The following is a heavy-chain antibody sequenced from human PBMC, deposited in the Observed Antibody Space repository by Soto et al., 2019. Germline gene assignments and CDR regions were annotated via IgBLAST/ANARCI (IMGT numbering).Heavy chain of an antibody. J-gene: IGHJ4*02. Sequence: SLKVSCKASGGTFSSYAISWVRQAPGQGLEWMGGIIPIFGTANYAQKFQGRVTITADEPTSTAYMELSSLRSEDTAVYYCARDRLAYCGGDCYLFDYWGQGTLVTVSS. D-gene: IGHD2-21*02. CDR1: GGTFSSYA. CDR3: ARDRLAYCGGDCYLFDY. CDR2: IIPIFGTA. V-gene: IGHV1-69*13.